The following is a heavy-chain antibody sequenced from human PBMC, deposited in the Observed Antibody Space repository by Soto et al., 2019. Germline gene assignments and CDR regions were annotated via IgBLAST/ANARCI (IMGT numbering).Heavy chain of an antibody. V-gene: IGHV3-30*18. D-gene: IGHD1-1*01. CDR3: AKSVYNWNDGFFDY. J-gene: IGHJ4*02. CDR2: ISYDGNNK. CDR1: GFTFSTYG. Sequence: QVQLVESGGGVVQPGRSPRLSCAASGFTFSTYGMHWVRQAPGKGLEWVAVISYDGNNKYYADSVKGRFTISRDNSTNTLYLQMSSLRAEDTAVYYCAKSVYNWNDGFFDYWGQGTLVTVSS.